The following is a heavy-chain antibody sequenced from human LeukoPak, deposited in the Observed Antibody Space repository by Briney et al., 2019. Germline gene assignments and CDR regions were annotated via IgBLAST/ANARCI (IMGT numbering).Heavy chain of an antibody. CDR3: SRDGTHYDFLSGPAY. J-gene: IGHJ4*02. V-gene: IGHV3-7*05. CDR2: INEDGSEE. Sequence: GGSLRLSCEASGFTFSSYWMSWVRQAPGKGLEWVADINEDGSEEYYVESVKGRFTISRDNAKNSLYLQMNRLRAEDTAVYYCSRDGTHYDFLSGPAYWGQGTLVTVSS. CDR1: GFTFSSYW. D-gene: IGHD3-3*01.